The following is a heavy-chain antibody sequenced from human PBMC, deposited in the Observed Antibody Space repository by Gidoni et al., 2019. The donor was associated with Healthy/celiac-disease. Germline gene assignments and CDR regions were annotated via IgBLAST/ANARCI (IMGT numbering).Heavy chain of an antibody. V-gene: IGHV3-23*01. CDR3: ANFLVRQYYFDY. J-gene: IGHJ4*02. CDR1: GFTFSSYA. D-gene: IGHD3-3*01. Sequence: EVQLLESGGGWVQPGGYLRLSWAASGFTFSSYAMSWVRQAPGKGLGWVSAISGSGGSTYYADSVKGRFTISRDNSKNTLYLQMNSLRAEDTAVYYCANFLVRQYYFDYWGQGTLVTVSS. CDR2: ISGSGGST.